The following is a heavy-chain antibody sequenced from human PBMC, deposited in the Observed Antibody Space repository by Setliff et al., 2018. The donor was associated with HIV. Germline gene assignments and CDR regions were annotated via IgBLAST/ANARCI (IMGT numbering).Heavy chain of an antibody. J-gene: IGHJ4*02. CDR3: ARQLSNSLDY. V-gene: IGHV1-2*06. CDR1: GFTFSDYY. D-gene: IGHD7-27*01. Sequence: GASVKVSCKASGFTFSDYYIHWVRQAPGQGLEWMGRISPNSDVTNYAQKFQGRVTMTRDTSIRTAYMEVSRLKSDDTAIYYCARQLSNSLDYWGQGTLVTVSS. CDR2: ISPNSDVT.